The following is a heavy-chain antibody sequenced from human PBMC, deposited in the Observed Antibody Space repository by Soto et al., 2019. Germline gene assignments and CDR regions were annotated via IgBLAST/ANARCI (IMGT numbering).Heavy chain of an antibody. CDR2: INPGNGNT. J-gene: IGHJ5*02. Sequence: ASVKVSCKASGYTFTRYTMNWVRQAPGQRLEWMGWINPGNGNTKSSQKFQDRVIITRDTSASTAYMDLSSLRSEDTAVYYCARGIATGQLDPWGQGTLVTVSS. CDR1: GYTFTRYT. V-gene: IGHV1-3*01. CDR3: ARGIATGQLDP. D-gene: IGHD2-15*01.